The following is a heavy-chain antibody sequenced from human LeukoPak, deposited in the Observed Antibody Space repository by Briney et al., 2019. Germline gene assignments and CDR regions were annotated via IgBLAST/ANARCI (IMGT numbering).Heavy chain of an antibody. D-gene: IGHD3-10*01. V-gene: IGHV3-9*01. CDR1: GFTFDDYA. CDR3: AKDINYYGSGSYYFKGFDY. Sequence: GGSLRLSCAASGFTFDDYAMHWVRQVPGKGLKWVSGISWNSGSIGYADSVKGRFTISRDNAKNSLYLQMNSLRAEDTALYYCAKDINYYGSGSYYFKGFDYWAQGTLVTVSS. CDR2: ISWNSGSI. J-gene: IGHJ4*02.